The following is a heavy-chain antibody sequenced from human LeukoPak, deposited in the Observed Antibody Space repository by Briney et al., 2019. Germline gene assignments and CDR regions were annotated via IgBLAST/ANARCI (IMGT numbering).Heavy chain of an antibody. D-gene: IGHD2-2*01. CDR1: GGSFSGYY. J-gene: IGHJ5*02. CDR3: ARGYLGYCSSTSCSGFDP. Sequence: SETLSLTCAVYGGSFSGYYWSWIRHPPGKGLEWIGEINHSGSTNYNPSLKSRVTISVDTSKNQFSLKLSSVTAADTAVYYCARGYLGYCSSTSCSGFDPWGQGTLVTVSS. CDR2: INHSGST. V-gene: IGHV4-34*01.